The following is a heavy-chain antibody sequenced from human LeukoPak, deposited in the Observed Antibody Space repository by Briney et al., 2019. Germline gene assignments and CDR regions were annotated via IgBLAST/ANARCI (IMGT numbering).Heavy chain of an antibody. Sequence: GESLKISCKGSGYNFTNYWIGWVRQMPGKGLEWMGIIYPGDSDVRYSPSFQGQVTISADKSINTAYLQRSSLTASDTAIYYCARGGSHFEYWGQGTLVTVSS. D-gene: IGHD3-16*01. V-gene: IGHV5-51*01. CDR1: GYNFTNYW. CDR2: IYPGDSDV. CDR3: ARGGSHFEY. J-gene: IGHJ4*02.